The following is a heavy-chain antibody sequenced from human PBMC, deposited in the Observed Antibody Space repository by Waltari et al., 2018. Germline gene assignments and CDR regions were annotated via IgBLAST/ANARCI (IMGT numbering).Heavy chain of an antibody. CDR3: ARDWYSSSSDFDY. D-gene: IGHD6-6*01. CDR1: GFTFSSYS. J-gene: IGHJ4*02. CDR2: ISISSSYI. Sequence: EVQLVESGGGLVKPGGSLRLSCAASGFTFSSYSMNWVRQAPGKGLEWVSSISISSSYIYYADSVKCRFTISRDNAKNSLYLQMNSLRAEDTAVYYCARDWYSSSSDFDYWGQGTLVTVSS. V-gene: IGHV3-21*01.